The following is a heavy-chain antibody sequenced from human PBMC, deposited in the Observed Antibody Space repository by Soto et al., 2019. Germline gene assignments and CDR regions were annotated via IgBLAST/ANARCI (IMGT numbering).Heavy chain of an antibody. CDR3: ARGDCSGGSCYSDY. J-gene: IGHJ4*02. Sequence: QVQLQQWGAGLLKPSETLSLTCAVYGGSFSGYYWSWIRQPPGKALECIGEINHSGSTNYNPSLKSRVTISVDTSKNQFSLKLSSVTAADTAVYYCARGDCSGGSCYSDYWGQGTLVTVSS. V-gene: IGHV4-34*01. CDR2: INHSGST. CDR1: GGSFSGYY. D-gene: IGHD2-15*01.